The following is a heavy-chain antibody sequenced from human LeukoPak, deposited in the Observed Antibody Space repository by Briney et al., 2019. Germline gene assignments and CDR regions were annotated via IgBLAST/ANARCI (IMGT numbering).Heavy chain of an antibody. CDR2: IIPIFGTA. V-gene: IGHV1-69*05. CDR1: GGTFSSYA. D-gene: IGHD2-2*01. CDR3: ARGGIVVVPAVNSYYFDY. J-gene: IGHJ4*02. Sequence: ASVKVSCKSSGGTFSSYAISWVRQAPGQGLEWMGGIIPIFGTANYAQKFQGRVTITTDESTSTAYMELSSLRSEDTAVYYCARGGIVVVPAVNSYYFDYWGQGTLVTVSS.